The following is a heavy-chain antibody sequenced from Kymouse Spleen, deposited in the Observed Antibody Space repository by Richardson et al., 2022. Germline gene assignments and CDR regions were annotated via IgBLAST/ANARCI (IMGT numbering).Heavy chain of an antibody. V-gene: IGHV3-7*01. D-gene: IGHD4-11,IGHD4-11*01. Sequence: EVQLVESGGGLVQPGGSLRLSCAASGFTFSSYWMSWVRQAPGKGLEWVANIKQDGSEKYYVDSVKGRFTISRDNAKNSLYLQMNSLRAEDTAVYYCARDGHDYSNPPYYYYYGMDVWGQGTTVTVSS. CDR1: GFTFSSYW. CDR3: ARDGHDYSNPPYYYYYGMDV. CDR2: IKQDGSEK. J-gene: IGHJ6*02.